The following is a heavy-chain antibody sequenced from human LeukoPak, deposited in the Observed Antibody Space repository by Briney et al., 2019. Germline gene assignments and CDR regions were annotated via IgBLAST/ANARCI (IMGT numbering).Heavy chain of an antibody. CDR1: DVSISGYY. CDR2: IHFSGST. Sequence: PSETLSLTCTVSDVSISGYYWSWIRQPPGKGLEWIGSIHFSGSTNYNPSLRSRVTISVDTSKNQLSLKLSSVTAADTAVYYCARDVGGIYFDYWGQGTLVTVSS. CDR3: ARDVGGIYFDY. D-gene: IGHD1-26*01. V-gene: IGHV4-59*01. J-gene: IGHJ4*02.